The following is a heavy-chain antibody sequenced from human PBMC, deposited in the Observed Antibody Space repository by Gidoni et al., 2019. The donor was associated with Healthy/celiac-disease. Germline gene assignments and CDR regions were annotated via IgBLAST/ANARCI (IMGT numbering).Heavy chain of an antibody. Sequence: EVQLVESGGVVVQPGGSLRLSCAASGFTCDDYTMHWVRQAPGKGLEWVSLISWDGGSTYYADSVKGRFTISRDNSQNSLYLQMNSLRTEDTALYYCAKDISPGELSLQFDYWGQGTLVTVSS. CDR1: GFTCDDYT. J-gene: IGHJ4*02. V-gene: IGHV3-43*01. CDR2: ISWDGGST. D-gene: IGHD3-16*02. CDR3: AKDISPGELSLQFDY.